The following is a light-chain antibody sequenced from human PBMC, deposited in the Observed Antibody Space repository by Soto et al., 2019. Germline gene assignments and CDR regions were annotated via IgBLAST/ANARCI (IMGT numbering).Light chain of an antibody. J-gene: IGLJ3*02. CDR2: GDS. Sequence: QSVLTQPPSVSGAPGQRVTISCTGSSSNIGAGFDVHWYQQLPGTAPKLLIYGDSNRPSGVPDRFSGSKSGTSASLAITGLQAEDEAHYYCQSYDISLSGSWVFGGGTKLTVL. CDR3: QSYDISLSGSWV. CDR1: SSNIGAGFD. V-gene: IGLV1-40*01.